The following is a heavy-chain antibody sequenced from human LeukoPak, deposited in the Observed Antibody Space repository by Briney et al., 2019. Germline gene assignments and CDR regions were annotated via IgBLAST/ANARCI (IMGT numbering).Heavy chain of an antibody. V-gene: IGHV4-59*01. D-gene: IGHD3-10*01. J-gene: IGHJ5*02. CDR3: ARGQDVLLWFGESVNWFDP. CDR2: IYYSGST. Sequence: SETLSLTCTVSGGSISSYYWSWIRQPPGKGLEWIGYIYYSGSTNYNPSLKSRVTISVDTSKNQFSLKLSSVTAADTAVYYCARGQDVLLWFGESVNWFDPWGQGTLVTVSS. CDR1: GGSISSYY.